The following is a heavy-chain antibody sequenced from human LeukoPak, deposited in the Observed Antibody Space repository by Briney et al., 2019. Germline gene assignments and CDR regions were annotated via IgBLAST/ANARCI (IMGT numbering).Heavy chain of an antibody. Sequence: SETLSLTCTVSDDSITMYYWTWIRQPPGKGLEWIGYVDHTGSTKFSPSLNGRVSISRDTPKNLFSLRLRSVTAADTAVYFCARGRVSSSTWYSTYYYYFYMDVWGKGTTVTVSS. J-gene: IGHJ6*03. V-gene: IGHV4-59*01. CDR2: VDHTGST. CDR1: DDSITMYY. D-gene: IGHD4-11*01. CDR3: ARGRVSSSTWYSTYYYYFYMDV.